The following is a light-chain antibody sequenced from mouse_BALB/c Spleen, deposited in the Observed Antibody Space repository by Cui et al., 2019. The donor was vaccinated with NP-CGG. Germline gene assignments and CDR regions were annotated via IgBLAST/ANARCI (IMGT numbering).Light chain of an antibody. CDR3: ALWYSTHWV. CDR2: GTN. CDR1: TGAVTTSNY. Sequence: AVVPQEAALTTSPGETVTLTCRSSTGAVTTSNYANWVQEKPDHLFTGLIGGTNNRPPGVPARFSGSLIGDKAALTITGAQTEDEAIYFCALWYSTHWVFGGGTKLTVL. J-gene: IGLJ1*01. V-gene: IGLV1*01.